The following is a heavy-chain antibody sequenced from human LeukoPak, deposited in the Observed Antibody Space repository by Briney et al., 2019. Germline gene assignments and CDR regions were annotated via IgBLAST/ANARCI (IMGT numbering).Heavy chain of an antibody. D-gene: IGHD3-22*01. CDR2: IKTDGSEK. CDR1: GFTFGNYW. V-gene: IGHV3-7*01. J-gene: IGHJ1*01. CDR3: ATYSSLNRREFQF. Sequence: GGSLRLSCEGSGFTFGNYWMGWVRQAPGKGLQWVANIKTDGSEKYYVDSVKGRFTISRDNAKNSLYLQMNSLRAEDTAVYYCATYSSLNRREFQFWGQGTLLTVSS.